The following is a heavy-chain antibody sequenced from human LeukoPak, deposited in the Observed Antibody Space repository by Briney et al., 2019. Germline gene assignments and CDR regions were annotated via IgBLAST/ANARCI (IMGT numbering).Heavy chain of an antibody. D-gene: IGHD1-26*01. J-gene: IGHJ4*02. CDR3: ARDNVGAIFDY. CDR2: ISSSGSYI. CDR1: GFTFSSYS. Sequence: PGGSLRLSCAASGFTFSSYSMNWVRQAPGKGLEWVSSISSSGSYIYYAGSVKGRFTISRDNAKNSLYLQMNSLRAEDTAVYYCARDNVGAIFDYWGQGTLVTVSS. V-gene: IGHV3-21*01.